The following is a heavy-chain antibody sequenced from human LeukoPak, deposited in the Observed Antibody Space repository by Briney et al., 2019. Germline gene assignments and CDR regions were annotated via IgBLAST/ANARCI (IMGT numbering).Heavy chain of an antibody. CDR1: GGSIRSSIYY. J-gene: IGHJ6*02. V-gene: IGHV4-39*02. D-gene: IGHD1-26*01. Sequence: PSETLSLTRILSGGSIRSSIYYWGWIRQPPGKGPEWIGSVYYNGNTYYNQSLKSRVIIPIATSKNQFSLKVTSVTAADTAVYYCARELVATTYFYNYGMDVWGQGTTVTVSS. CDR3: ARELVATTYFYNYGMDV. CDR2: VYYNGNT.